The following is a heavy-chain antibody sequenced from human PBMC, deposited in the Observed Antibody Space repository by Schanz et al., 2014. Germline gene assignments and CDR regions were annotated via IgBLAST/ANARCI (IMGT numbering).Heavy chain of an antibody. CDR1: GFTFSSYG. Sequence: QVQLVESGGGVVQFGRSLRLSCVASGFTFSSYGMHWVRQAPGKGLEWVAAMSYDGSIKYYGDSVKGRFTISRDNSKNTLYLHMNTLRSDDTAVYYCAKDSTHIDIVLVPTAIDYWGQGTLVTVSS. CDR3: AKDSTHIDIVLVPTAIDY. D-gene: IGHD2-2*01. J-gene: IGHJ4*02. CDR2: MSYDGSIK. V-gene: IGHV3-30*18.